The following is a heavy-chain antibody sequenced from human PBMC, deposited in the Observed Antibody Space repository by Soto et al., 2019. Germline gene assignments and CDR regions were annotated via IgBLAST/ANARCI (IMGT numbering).Heavy chain of an antibody. CDR2: MNTNSGDT. Sequence: QAHLVQSGAEVKKPGASVKVSCKASGYTFTNYDINWVRQATGQGPAWLGWMNTNSGDTGYAQKFKGRVTLTRDTSRTTAYLELNNLAFEDTAVYYCARNPPLTGWFDPWGQGTLVIVSS. V-gene: IGHV1-8*01. CDR3: ARNPPLTGWFDP. D-gene: IGHD3-10*01. J-gene: IGHJ5*02. CDR1: GYTFTNYD.